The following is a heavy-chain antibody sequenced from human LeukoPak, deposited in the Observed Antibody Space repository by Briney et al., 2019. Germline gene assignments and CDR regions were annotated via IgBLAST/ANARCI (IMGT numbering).Heavy chain of an antibody. Sequence: KPSETLSLTCTVSGASIGGSSHYRAWIRPPPRKGPEWIGSIYYSGSTYYNPSLKSRVTISVDTSQNQFSLKVTFLTVADTAVYYCATLTTMSTWGQGTLVTVSS. CDR2: IYYSGST. J-gene: IGHJ4*02. V-gene: IGHV4-39*01. CDR3: ATLTTMST. D-gene: IGHD4-17*01. CDR1: GASIGGSSHY.